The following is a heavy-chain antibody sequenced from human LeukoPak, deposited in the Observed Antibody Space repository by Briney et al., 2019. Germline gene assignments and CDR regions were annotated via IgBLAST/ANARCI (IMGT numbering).Heavy chain of an antibody. Sequence: GGSLRLSCAASGFTFSDYYMSWIRQAPGKGLEWVSYISSSSSYTNYADSVKGRFTISRDSAKNSLYLQMNSLRAEDTAVYYCASRSSGWYGIDYWGQGTLVTVSS. CDR2: ISSSSSYT. CDR1: GFTFSDYY. J-gene: IGHJ4*02. D-gene: IGHD6-19*01. CDR3: ASRSSGWYGIDY. V-gene: IGHV3-11*06.